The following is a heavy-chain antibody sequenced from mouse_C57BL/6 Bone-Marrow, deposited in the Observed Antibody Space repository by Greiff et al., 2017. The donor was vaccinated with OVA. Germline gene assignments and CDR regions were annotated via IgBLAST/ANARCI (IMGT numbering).Heavy chain of an antibody. CDR2: ISDGGSYT. Sequence: EVKLMESGGGLVKPGGSLKLSCAASGFTFSSYAMSWVRQTPEKRLEWVATISDGGSYTYYPDNVKGRFTISRDNAKNNLYLQMSHLKSEDTAMYYCAREVTTVVATDWYFDVWGTGTTVTVSS. J-gene: IGHJ1*03. CDR3: AREVTTVVATDWYFDV. CDR1: GFTFSSYA. D-gene: IGHD1-1*01. V-gene: IGHV5-4*01.